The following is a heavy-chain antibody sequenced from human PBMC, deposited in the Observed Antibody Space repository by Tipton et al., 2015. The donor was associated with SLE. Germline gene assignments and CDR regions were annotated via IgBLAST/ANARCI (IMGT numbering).Heavy chain of an antibody. J-gene: IGHJ6*02. CDR1: GYTFTSYG. V-gene: IGHV1-18*01. CDR2: ISAYNGNT. CDR3: AREECSSSWYPGYYYYYGMDV. Sequence: QLVQSGAEVKKPGASVKVSCKASGYTFTSYGINWVRQAPGQGLEWMGWISAYNGNTNYAQKLQGRVTMTTDTSTSTAYMELRSLRSDDTAVYYCAREECSSSWYPGYYYYYGMDVWGQGTTVTVSS. D-gene: IGHD6-13*01.